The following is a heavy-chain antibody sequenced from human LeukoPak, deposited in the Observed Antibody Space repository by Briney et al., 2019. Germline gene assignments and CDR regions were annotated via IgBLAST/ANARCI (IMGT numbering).Heavy chain of an antibody. CDR1: GGSISSSSYY. V-gene: IGHV4-39*01. J-gene: IGHJ4*02. CDR3: AATLIAATFDY. D-gene: IGHD6-25*01. Sequence: ETLSLTCTVSGGSISSSSYYWGWIRQPPGKGLEWIGSIYYSGSTYYNPSLKSRVTISVDTSKNQFSLKLGSVTAADTAVYYCAATLIAATFDYWGQGTLVTVSS. CDR2: IYYSGST.